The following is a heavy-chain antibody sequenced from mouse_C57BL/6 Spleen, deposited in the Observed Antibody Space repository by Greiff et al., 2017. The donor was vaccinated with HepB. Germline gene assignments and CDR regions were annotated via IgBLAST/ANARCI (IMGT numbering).Heavy chain of an antibody. J-gene: IGHJ2*01. Sequence: QVQLQQSGAELVKPGASVKLSCKASGYTFTSYWMHWVKQRPGQGLEWIGMIHPNSGSTNYNEKFKSKATLTVDKSSSTAYMQLSSLTSEDSAVYYCARSLYDGYYRDYWGQGTTLTVSS. V-gene: IGHV1-64*01. CDR1: GYTFTSYW. CDR2: IHPNSGST. D-gene: IGHD2-3*01. CDR3: ARSLYDGYYRDY.